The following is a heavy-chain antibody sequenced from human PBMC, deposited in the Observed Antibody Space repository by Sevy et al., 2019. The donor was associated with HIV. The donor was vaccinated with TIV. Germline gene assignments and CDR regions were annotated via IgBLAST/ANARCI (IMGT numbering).Heavy chain of an antibody. J-gene: IGHJ6*02. CDR1: GFTFRDHA. CDR2: ISYDGSNK. D-gene: IGHD5-12*01. Sequence: GGSLRLSCAASGFTFRDHAMHWVRQAPGKGLEWVTVISYDGSNKYYADSVKGRFTISRDTSKSTVYLQMDRLRAEDTAVYYCARDLYSGYANYYYGMDVWGQGTTVTVSS. V-gene: IGHV3-30*04. CDR3: ARDLYSGYANYYYGMDV.